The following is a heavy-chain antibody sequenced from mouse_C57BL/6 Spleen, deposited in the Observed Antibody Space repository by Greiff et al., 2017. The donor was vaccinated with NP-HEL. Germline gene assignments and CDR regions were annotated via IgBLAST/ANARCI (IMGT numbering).Heavy chain of an antibody. J-gene: IGHJ4*01. CDR2: IYPRSGNT. Sequence: QVQLQQSGAELARPGASVKLSCKASGYTFTSYGISWVKQRTGQGLEWIGEIYPRSGNTYSNEKFKGQATLTAAKSSSTASLQLRRLTSEASAVFVGARGITTVVATRDYAMDYWGKGTSVTVAS. D-gene: IGHD1-1*01. V-gene: IGHV1-81*01. CDR3: ARGITTVVATRDYAMDY. CDR1: GYTFTSYG.